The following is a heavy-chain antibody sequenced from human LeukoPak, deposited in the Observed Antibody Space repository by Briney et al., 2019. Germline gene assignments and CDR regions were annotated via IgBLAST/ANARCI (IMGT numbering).Heavy chain of an antibody. D-gene: IGHD2-15*01. J-gene: IGHJ6*03. CDR1: GFSLSTSAVG. V-gene: IGHV2-5*02. CDR3: AHSVVAASYYYYYMDV. CDR2: IYWDDDK. Sequence: ESGPTLVKPKQTLTLTCTFSGFSLSTSAVGVGWIRQPPGKALERLALIYWDDDKRYSPSLKSRLTITKDTSKNQVVLSMTNMDPVDTATYYCAHSVVAASYYYYYMDVWGKGTTVTVSS.